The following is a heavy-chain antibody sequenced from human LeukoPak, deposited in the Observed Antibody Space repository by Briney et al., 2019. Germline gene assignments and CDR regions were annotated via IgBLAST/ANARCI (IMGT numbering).Heavy chain of an antibody. CDR1: GYTFTSYY. D-gene: IGHD3-22*01. Sequence: GASVKVSCKASGYTFTSYYIHWVRQAPGQGLEWMGIINPSGGSTSYVQKFQGRVTMTTDTSTSTAYMELRSLKSDDTAVYYCASLKNYYDSSGYLVTDAFDIWGQGTMVTVSS. CDR3: ASLKNYYDSSGYLVTDAFDI. J-gene: IGHJ3*02. CDR2: INPSGGST. V-gene: IGHV1-46*01.